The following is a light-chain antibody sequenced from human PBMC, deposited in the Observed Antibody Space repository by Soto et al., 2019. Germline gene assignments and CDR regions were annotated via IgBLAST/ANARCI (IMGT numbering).Light chain of an antibody. CDR2: DVT. V-gene: IGLV2-11*01. J-gene: IGLJ1*01. CDR1: SSDVGGYNY. CDR3: SAYTVSRTYV. Sequence: QSALTQPRSVSGSPGQSVTISCTGTSSDVGGYNYVSWYQQHPGKAPKLMISDVTKRPSGISYRFSGSKSGNTASLTISGLQGEDEADYYCSAYTVSRTYVFGTGTKVTVL.